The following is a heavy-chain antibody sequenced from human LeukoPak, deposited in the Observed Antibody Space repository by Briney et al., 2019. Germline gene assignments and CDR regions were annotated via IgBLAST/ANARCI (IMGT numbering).Heavy chain of an antibody. Sequence: GGSLRLSCAASEFTFINYAMSWVRQAPGKGLEWVSAISGSGGSTYYADSVKGRFTISRDNSKNTLYLQMNSLRAEDTAVYYCAKPDHSIAVAGLQNWGQGTLVTVSS. J-gene: IGHJ4*02. CDR3: AKPDHSIAVAGLQN. CDR2: ISGSGGST. V-gene: IGHV3-23*01. CDR1: EFTFINYA. D-gene: IGHD6-19*01.